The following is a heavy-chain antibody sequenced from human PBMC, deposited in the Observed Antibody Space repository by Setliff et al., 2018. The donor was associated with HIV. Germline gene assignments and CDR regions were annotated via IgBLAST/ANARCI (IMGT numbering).Heavy chain of an antibody. V-gene: IGHV2-5*02. CDR2: IYWDEDT. J-gene: IGHJ4*02. Sequence: VSGPTLVNPGPTLTLTCTFSGFTFATSGVGVAWIRQPPGEALEWLALIYWDEDTRYSPSLKDRLTITKDTSKNQVVLTMTNMDPLDTATYYCAHVNFFRTVYFGSWGQGTLVTVSS. CDR3: AHVNFFRTVYFGS. CDR1: GFTFATSGVG.